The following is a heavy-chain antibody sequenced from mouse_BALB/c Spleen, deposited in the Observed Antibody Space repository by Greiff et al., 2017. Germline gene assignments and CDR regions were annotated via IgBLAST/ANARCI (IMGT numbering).Heavy chain of an antibody. V-gene: IGHV1-54*01. CDR2: INPGSGGT. CDR3: ALYGYGY. Sequence: QVKLKESGAELVRPGTSVKVSCKASGYAFTNYLIEWVKQRPGQGLEWIGVINPGSGGTNYNEKFKGKATLTADKSSSTAYMQLSSLTSDDSAVYFCALYGYGYWGQGTTLTVSS. J-gene: IGHJ2*01. D-gene: IGHD1-2*01. CDR1: GYAFTNYL.